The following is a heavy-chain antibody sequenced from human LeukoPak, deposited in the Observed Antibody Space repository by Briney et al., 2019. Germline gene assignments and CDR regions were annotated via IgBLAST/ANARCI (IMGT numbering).Heavy chain of an antibody. CDR1: GFTFSGYG. V-gene: IGHV3-33*01. D-gene: IGHD4-11*01. CDR3: ARDLSVTTSWFDP. J-gene: IGHJ5*02. CDR2: IWYDGSNK. Sequence: GGSLRLSCAASGFTFSGYGMHWVRQAPGKGLEWVAVIWYDGSNKYYADSVKGRFTISRDNSKNTLYLQMNSLRAEDTAVYYCARDLSVTTSWFDPWGQGTLVTVSS.